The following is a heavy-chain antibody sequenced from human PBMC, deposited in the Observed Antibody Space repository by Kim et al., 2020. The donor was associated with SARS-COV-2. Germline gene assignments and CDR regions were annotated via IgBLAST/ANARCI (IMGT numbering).Heavy chain of an antibody. J-gene: IGHJ4*02. V-gene: IGHV3-9*01. D-gene: IGHD2-21*02. Sequence: GGSLRLSCAASGFTFDDYAMHWVRQRPGKGLEWVSGISWNSGQIDYADSVKGRFTISRDNDKNSLYLQMNSLRTEDTALYYCIKATSDFYRYFDSWGQGILVTVSS. CDR3: IKATSDFYRYFDS. CDR2: ISWNSGQI. CDR1: GFTFDDYA.